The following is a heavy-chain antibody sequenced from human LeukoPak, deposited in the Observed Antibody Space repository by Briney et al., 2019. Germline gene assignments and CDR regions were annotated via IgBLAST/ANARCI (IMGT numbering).Heavy chain of an antibody. J-gene: IGHJ4*02. CDR3: ARLTAVRSRDY. CDR1: GFTFSSYD. V-gene: IGHV3-13*01. Sequence: GGSLRLSCAASGFTFSSYDMHWVRQATGKGLEWVSAIGTAGDTYYPGSVKGRFTISRENAKNSLYLQMNSLRAEDTAVYYCARLTAVRSRDYWGQGTLVTVSS. D-gene: IGHD2-2*01. CDR2: IGTAGDT.